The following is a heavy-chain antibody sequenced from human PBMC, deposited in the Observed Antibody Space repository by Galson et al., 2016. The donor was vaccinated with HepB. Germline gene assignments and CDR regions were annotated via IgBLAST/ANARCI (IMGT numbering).Heavy chain of an antibody. CDR1: GGSISSTHW. CDR3: AGAGCSGGSCYYNWFAP. Sequence: ETLSLTCAVSGGSISSTHWWSWVRQPPGKGLEWIGEIYHSGSTNYNPSLKSRVTISVDKSKNQFSLKLSSVTAADTAVYYCAGAGCSGGSCYYNWFAPWGQGTLVTVSS. CDR2: IYHSGST. D-gene: IGHD2-15*01. J-gene: IGHJ5*02. V-gene: IGHV4-4*02.